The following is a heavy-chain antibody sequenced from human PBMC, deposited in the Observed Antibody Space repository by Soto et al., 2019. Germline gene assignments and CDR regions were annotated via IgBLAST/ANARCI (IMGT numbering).Heavy chain of an antibody. CDR2: IYYSGST. D-gene: IGHD6-19*01. Sequence: ASETLSLTCTVSGGSISSYYWRWIRQPPGKGLEWIGYIYYSGSTNYNPSLKSRVTISVDTSKNQFSLKLSSVTAADTAVYYCARGALKSGWQSDYWGQGTLVTVSS. CDR1: GGSISSYY. CDR3: ARGALKSGWQSDY. J-gene: IGHJ4*02. V-gene: IGHV4-59*01.